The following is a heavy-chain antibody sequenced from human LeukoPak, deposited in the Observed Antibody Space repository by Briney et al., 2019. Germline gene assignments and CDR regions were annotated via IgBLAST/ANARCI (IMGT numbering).Heavy chain of an antibody. CDR1: GFTFSSYA. D-gene: IGHD2-2*01. CDR2: ISGSGGST. J-gene: IGHJ6*02. Sequence: GGSLRLSCAASGFTFSSYAMSWVRQAPGKGLEWVSAISGSGGSTYYADSVKGRFTISRDNSKNTLYLQMNSLRAEETAVYYCAKDPCSSTSCLYYYYGMDVWGQGITVTVSS. CDR3: AKDPCSSTSCLYYYYGMDV. V-gene: IGHV3-23*01.